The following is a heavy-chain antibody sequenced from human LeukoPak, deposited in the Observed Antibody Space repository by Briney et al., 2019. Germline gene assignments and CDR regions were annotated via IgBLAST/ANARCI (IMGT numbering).Heavy chain of an antibody. CDR3: ASRGSHTPVLDY. D-gene: IGHD3-16*01. J-gene: IGHJ4*02. CDR1: GYTFTGYY. CDR2: INPNSGNT. V-gene: IGHV1-2*02. Sequence: ASVKVSCKASGYTFTGYYMHWVRQAPGQGLEWMGWINPNSGNTNYAQKFQGRVSMTRDTSISTAYMELSRLRSDDTAVYYCASRGSHTPVLDYWGQGTLVTVSS.